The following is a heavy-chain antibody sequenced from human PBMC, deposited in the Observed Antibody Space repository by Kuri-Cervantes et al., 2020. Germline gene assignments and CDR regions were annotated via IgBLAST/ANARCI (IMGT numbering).Heavy chain of an antibody. CDR3: AKCTIAAAGTRDYYYYMDV. V-gene: IGHV3-23*01. CDR2: ISGDGDST. Sequence: GGSLRLSCAASGFTFSTYALSWVRQAPGKGLEWVSAISGDGDSTHYVDSVKGRFTISRDNAKNSLYLQMNSLRAEDTALYYCAKCTIAAAGTRDYYYYMDVWGKGTTVTVSS. D-gene: IGHD6-13*01. CDR1: GFTFSTYA. J-gene: IGHJ6*03.